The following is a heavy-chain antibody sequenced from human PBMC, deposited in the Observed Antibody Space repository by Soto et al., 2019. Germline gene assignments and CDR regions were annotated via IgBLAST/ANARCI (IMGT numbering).Heavy chain of an antibody. Sequence: SETLSLTCTVSGGSISSGGYYWSWIRQHPGKGLEWIGYIYYSGSTYYNPSLKSRVTISVDTSKNQFSLKPSSVTAADTAVYYCARDFEGSLGAGSWGQGTLVTVSS. D-gene: IGHD3-9*01. J-gene: IGHJ5*02. V-gene: IGHV4-31*03. CDR1: GGSISSGGYY. CDR2: IYYSGST. CDR3: ARDFEGSLGAGS.